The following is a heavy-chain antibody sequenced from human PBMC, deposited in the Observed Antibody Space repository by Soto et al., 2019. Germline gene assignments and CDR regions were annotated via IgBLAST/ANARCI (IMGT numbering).Heavy chain of an antibody. V-gene: IGHV3-23*01. CDR1: GFTFSSYV. D-gene: IGHD6-13*01. J-gene: IGHJ4*02. Sequence: GGSLRLSCAASGFTFSSYVMSWVRQAPGKGLEWVSAISGSGGGTYYADSVKGRFTISRDNSKNTLYLQMNSLRAEDTAVYYCAKWDSSSWYFDYWGQGTLVTVSS. CDR2: ISGSGGGT. CDR3: AKWDSSSWYFDY.